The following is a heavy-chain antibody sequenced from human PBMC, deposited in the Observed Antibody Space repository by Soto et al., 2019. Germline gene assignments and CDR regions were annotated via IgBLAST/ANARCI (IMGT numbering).Heavy chain of an antibody. V-gene: IGHV1-18*01. CDR3: ARTDTARVQYYYYGMDV. D-gene: IGHD5-18*01. CDR2: ISAYNGNT. Sequence: ASVKVSCKASGYTFTSYGISWVRQAPGQGLEWMGWISAYNGNTNYAQKLQGRVTMTTDTSTSTAYMELRSLRSDDTAVYYCARTDTARVQYYYYGMDVWGQGTTVTVSS. J-gene: IGHJ6*02. CDR1: GYTFTSYG.